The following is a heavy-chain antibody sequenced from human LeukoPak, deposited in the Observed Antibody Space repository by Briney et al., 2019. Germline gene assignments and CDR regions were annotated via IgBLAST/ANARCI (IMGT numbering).Heavy chain of an antibody. CDR2: ISSRGGTI. Sequence: GGSLRLSCAASGFTFSSYEMNWVRQAPGKGLEWVSYISSRGGTIYYADSVKGRFTISRDNAKNSLYLQMNSMRAEDTAVYYCARDESSPRAHLDYWGQGTLVTVSS. D-gene: IGHD6-13*01. CDR3: ARDESSPRAHLDY. V-gene: IGHV3-48*03. J-gene: IGHJ4*02. CDR1: GFTFSSYE.